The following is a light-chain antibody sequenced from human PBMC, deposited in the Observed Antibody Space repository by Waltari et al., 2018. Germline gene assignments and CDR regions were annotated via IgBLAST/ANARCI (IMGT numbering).Light chain of an antibody. CDR2: GAS. CDR1: QSVSSNY. Sequence: EIVLTQSPGTLSLSPGASATLPCRASQSVSSNYLAWYQQKPGQAPRLLIYGASSRATGIPDRFSGSGSGTDFTLTISRLEPEDFAVYYCQQFGSSLWTFGQGTKVEVK. V-gene: IGKV3-20*01. J-gene: IGKJ1*01. CDR3: QQFGSSLWT.